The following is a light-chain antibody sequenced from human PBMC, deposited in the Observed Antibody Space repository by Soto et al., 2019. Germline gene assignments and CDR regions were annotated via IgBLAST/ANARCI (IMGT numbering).Light chain of an antibody. J-gene: IGKJ2*01. Sequence: DIQMPQSPSSLSASVGDRVTITCQASPGIRKYLNWYQQGPGKAPQLLIYGASNLEPGVPSRFSGSGSGTDFTFTISSLRPEDIATYYCQQYADVPYTFGRGTKLEIK. CDR1: PGIRKY. CDR3: QQYADVPYT. CDR2: GAS. V-gene: IGKV1-33*01.